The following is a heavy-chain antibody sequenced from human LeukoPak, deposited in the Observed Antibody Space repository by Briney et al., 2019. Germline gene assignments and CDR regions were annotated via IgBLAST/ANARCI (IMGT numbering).Heavy chain of an antibody. V-gene: IGHV4-34*01. CDR3: AREGVSVTNFEY. CDR1: GGSFSGYY. Sequence: SETLSLTCAVYGGSFSGYYWSWIRQPPGKGLEWIGEINHSGSTNYNPSLKSRVTISVDTSKNQFSLKLRSVTAADTAVYYCAREGVSVTNFEYWSQGTLVTVSS. J-gene: IGHJ4*02. D-gene: IGHD5/OR15-5a*01. CDR2: INHSGST.